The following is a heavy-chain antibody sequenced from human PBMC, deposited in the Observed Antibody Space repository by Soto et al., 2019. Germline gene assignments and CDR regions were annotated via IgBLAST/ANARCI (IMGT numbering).Heavy chain of an antibody. Sequence: QVQLVQSGAEEKKPGASVKVSCKASGYTFTSYAMHWVRQAPGQRLEWMGWINAGNGNTKYSQKFQGRVTITRDTSASTAYVELSSLRSEDTAVYYCACVRELLTSDYWGQGTLVTVSS. J-gene: IGHJ4*02. D-gene: IGHD1-26*01. CDR2: INAGNGNT. V-gene: IGHV1-3*05. CDR3: ACVRELLTSDY. CDR1: GYTFTSYA.